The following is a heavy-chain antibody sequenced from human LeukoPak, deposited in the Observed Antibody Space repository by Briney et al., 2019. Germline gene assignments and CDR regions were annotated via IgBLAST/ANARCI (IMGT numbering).Heavy chain of an antibody. D-gene: IGHD3-3*01. CDR2: ISYDGSNK. CDR3: AKGALEWLLGIDY. CDR1: GFTFSSYG. V-gene: IGHV3-30*18. Sequence: GGSLRLSCAASGFTFSSYGMHWVRQAPGKGLEWGAVISYDGSNKYYADSVKGRFTISRDNSKNTLYLQMNSLRAEDTAVYYCAKGALEWLLGIDYWGQGTLVTVSS. J-gene: IGHJ4*02.